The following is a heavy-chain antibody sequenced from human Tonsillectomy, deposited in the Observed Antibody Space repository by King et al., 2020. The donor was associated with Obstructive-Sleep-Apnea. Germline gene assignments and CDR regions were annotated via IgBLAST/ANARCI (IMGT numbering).Heavy chain of an antibody. V-gene: IGHV3-23*04. J-gene: IGHJ6*02. Sequence: VQLVESGGGLVQPGGSLRLSCAASGFTFISYAMSWVRQAPGKGLEWVSAISGSGGSPYYVDSVKGRFTISRDNSKNTLYLQMNSLRAEDTAVYYCAKVPSSSTTYYYGMDVWGQGTTVTVSS. CDR1: GFTFISYA. CDR2: ISGSGGSP. CDR3: AKVPSSSTTYYYGMDV. D-gene: IGHD6-6*01.